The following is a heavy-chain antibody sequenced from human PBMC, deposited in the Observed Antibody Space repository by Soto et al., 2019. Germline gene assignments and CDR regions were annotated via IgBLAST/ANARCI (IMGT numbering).Heavy chain of an antibody. V-gene: IGHV3-66*01. CDR3: ARDILYLSSSWSWRTNDMDV. J-gene: IGHJ6*03. Sequence: GGSLRLSCAASGFTVSSNYMSWVRQAPGKGLEWVSVIYSGGSTYYADSVKGRFTISRDNSKNTLYLQMNSLRAEDTAVYYCARDILYLSSSWSWRTNDMDVWGKGTTVTVSS. D-gene: IGHD6-13*01. CDR2: IYSGGST. CDR1: GFTVSSNY.